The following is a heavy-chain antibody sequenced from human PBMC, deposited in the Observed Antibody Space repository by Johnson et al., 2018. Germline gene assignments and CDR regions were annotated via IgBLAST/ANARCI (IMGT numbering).Heavy chain of an antibody. Sequence: QVQLQESGGGVVQPGNSLRLSCAASVFTLSSYTMHWVRQGPGKGLEWVAALSHDGRNRFYIDSVQGRFTISGDNSRNTLFLQMNSLRTEDTAVYYCAIDSVAFHGTPYPHYYYMDVWGKGTTVTVSS. CDR2: LSHDGRNR. CDR3: AIDSVAFHGTPYPHYYYMDV. V-gene: IGHV3-30*03. J-gene: IGHJ6*03. D-gene: IGHD1-1*01. CDR1: VFTLSSYT.